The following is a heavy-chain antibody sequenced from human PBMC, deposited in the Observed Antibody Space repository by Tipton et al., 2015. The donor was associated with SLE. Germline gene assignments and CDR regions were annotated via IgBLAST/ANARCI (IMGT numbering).Heavy chain of an antibody. J-gene: IGHJ6*02. D-gene: IGHD5-18*01. CDR2: IYPGDSDT. CDR3: ATTIQLWAEYYYGMDV. Sequence: QLVQSGAEVKKPGESLKISCKGSGYSFTSYWIGWVRQMPGKGLEWMGIIYPGDSDTRYSPSFQGQVTISADKSISTAYLQWSSLKASDIAMYYCATTIQLWAEYYYGMDVWGQGTTVTVSS. CDR1: GYSFTSYW. V-gene: IGHV5-51*01.